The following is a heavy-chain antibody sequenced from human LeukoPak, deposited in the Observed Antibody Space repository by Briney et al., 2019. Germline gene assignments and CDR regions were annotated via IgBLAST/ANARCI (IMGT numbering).Heavy chain of an antibody. D-gene: IGHD3-10*01. Sequence: GPTLLTPTHTLTLTCTFSGFGLSTRGVGVGWIRQLSGKALVWLALISWDDDKRYSPSLKSRLTITKDTSKNQVVLTMTNVDPVDTAAYYCARRSGSTMVRGVPNWFDPWGQGTLVTVSS. CDR1: GFGLSTRGVG. CDR2: ISWDDDK. J-gene: IGHJ5*02. V-gene: IGHV2-5*02. CDR3: ARRSGSTMVRGVPNWFDP.